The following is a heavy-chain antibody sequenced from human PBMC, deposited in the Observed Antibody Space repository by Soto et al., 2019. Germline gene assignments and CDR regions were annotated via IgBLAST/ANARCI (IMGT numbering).Heavy chain of an antibody. V-gene: IGHV3-23*01. CDR2: VSASGGTT. D-gene: IGHD7-27*01. Sequence: EVQLLESGGGLVQPGGSLRLSCVASGFTFTDYAMSWVRQAPGKGLEWVSAVSASGGTTYYADSVRGRFTVSRDNSRNPFYLQMSSLRGEDAAIYYCAKVRPSWHSWGFDNWGQGTLVTVSS. J-gene: IGHJ4*02. CDR3: AKVRPSWHSWGFDN. CDR1: GFTFTDYA.